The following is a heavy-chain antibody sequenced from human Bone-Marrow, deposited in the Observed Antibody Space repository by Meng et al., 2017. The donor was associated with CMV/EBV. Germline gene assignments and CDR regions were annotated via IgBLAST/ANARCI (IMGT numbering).Heavy chain of an antibody. Sequence: GESLKISCVASGFTFINYAMSWVRQAPGRGLEWVSAIGHKGDSTYYADSVKGRFTISRDNSKNTLDLQMNSLRAEDTAVYYCTKHRGRLAATGRDFEYWGKGAQVTVSS. CDR3: TKHRGRLAATGRDFEY. CDR1: GFTFINYA. D-gene: IGHD2-15*01. J-gene: IGHJ4*02. V-gene: IGHV3-23*01. CDR2: IGHKGDST.